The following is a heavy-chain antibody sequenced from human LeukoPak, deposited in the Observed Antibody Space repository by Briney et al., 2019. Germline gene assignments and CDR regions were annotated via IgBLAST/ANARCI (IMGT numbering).Heavy chain of an antibody. Sequence: GGSLRLSCAASGFTVSSNYMSWVRQAPGKGLEWVSVIYSGGSTYYADSVKGRFTISRDNSKNTLYLQMNSLRAEDTAVYYCAKDTHSAKYCTNGVCLETDLDYWGQGTLVTVSS. CDR1: GFTVSSNY. J-gene: IGHJ4*02. D-gene: IGHD2-8*01. V-gene: IGHV3-66*01. CDR3: AKDTHSAKYCTNGVCLETDLDY. CDR2: IYSGGST.